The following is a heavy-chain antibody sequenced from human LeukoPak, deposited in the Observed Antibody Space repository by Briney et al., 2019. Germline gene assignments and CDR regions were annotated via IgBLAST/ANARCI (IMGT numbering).Heavy chain of an antibody. J-gene: IGHJ4*02. CDR1: GGSISSSSYY. CDR2: IYYSGST. CDR3: AGYSSGWYGFDY. Sequence: SETLSLTCTVSGGSISSSSYYWGWIRQPPGKGLEWIGSIYYSGSTYYNPSLKSRVTISVDTSKNQFSLKLSSVTAADTAVYYCAGYSSGWYGFDYWGQGTLVTVSS. D-gene: IGHD6-19*01. V-gene: IGHV4-39*07.